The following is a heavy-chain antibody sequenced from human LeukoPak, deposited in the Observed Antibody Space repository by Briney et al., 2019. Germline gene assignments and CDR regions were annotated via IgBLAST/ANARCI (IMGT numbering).Heavy chain of an antibody. CDR2: INPNSGGT. D-gene: IGHD1-26*01. CDR1: GYTFTGYY. J-gene: IGHJ4*02. CDR3: ASGSFTGATTQIRFDY. V-gene: IGHV1-2*02. Sequence: ASVKVSCKASGYTFTGYYMHWVRQAPGQGLEWMGWINPNSGGTNYAQKFQGRVTMTMDTSISTAYMELSRLRSDDTAVYYCASGSFTGATTQIRFDYWGQGTLVTVSS.